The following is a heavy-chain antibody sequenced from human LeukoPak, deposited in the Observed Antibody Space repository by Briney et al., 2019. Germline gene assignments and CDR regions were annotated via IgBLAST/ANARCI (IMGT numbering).Heavy chain of an antibody. CDR3: ARGLWSAHGFGYYFDY. D-gene: IGHD2-2*03. CDR2: INAGNGHT. Sequence: ASVEVSCKASGYTFSIYAINWVRQAPGQRFEWMGWINAGNGHTKYSQNFQGRVTITRDTSASTVYMDLSSLRSEDTAVYYCARGLWSAHGFGYYFDYWGQGTLVTVSS. J-gene: IGHJ4*02. CDR1: GYTFSIYA. V-gene: IGHV1-3*01.